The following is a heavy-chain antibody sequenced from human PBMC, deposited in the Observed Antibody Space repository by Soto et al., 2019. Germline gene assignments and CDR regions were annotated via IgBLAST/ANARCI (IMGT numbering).Heavy chain of an antibody. CDR2: IQSGGTT. Sequence: EVQLVESGGGLVQPGGSLRLSCAASGFTVSSKYMSWVRQAPGKGLGWVSLIQSGGTTYYAHSLKGRFTISRDSSKNLLHLQMDSLGAEDTAVYYCARDDILCSSGSGYGEAMDVWGKGTTVTVSS. D-gene: IGHD2-15*01. CDR1: GFTVSSKY. V-gene: IGHV3-66*01. CDR3: ARDDILCSSGSGYGEAMDV. J-gene: IGHJ6*04.